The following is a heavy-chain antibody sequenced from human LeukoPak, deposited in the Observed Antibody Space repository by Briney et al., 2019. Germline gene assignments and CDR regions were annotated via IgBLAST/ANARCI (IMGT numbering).Heavy chain of an antibody. Sequence: PGGSLRLSCAASGSTFSKYSMTWVRQAPGKGLEWASFIDTSSTTMYYTDSVKGRFTISRDNAKNSLYLQMNSLKVEDTAIYYCARDNWVDCWGQGTLVTVSS. CDR2: IDTSSTTM. CDR3: ARDNWVDC. J-gene: IGHJ5*01. V-gene: IGHV3-48*04. CDR1: GSTFSKYS.